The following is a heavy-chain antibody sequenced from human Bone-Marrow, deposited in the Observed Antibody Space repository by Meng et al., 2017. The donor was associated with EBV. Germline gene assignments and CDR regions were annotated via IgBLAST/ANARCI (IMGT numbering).Heavy chain of an antibody. CDR1: GGAFSGSY. J-gene: IGHJ4*02. V-gene: IGHV4-34*01. CDR3: ARGDYGSGSYYSHVGVVY. CDR2: INHSGST. Sequence: GGGLLSRPETLSLTGAVFGGAFSGSYWNWIRQPPGKGLEWIGEINHSGSTNYNPSLKSRVTISVDTSKNQFSLKLSSVTAADTAVYYCARGDYGSGSYYSHVGVVYWGQGTLVTVSS. D-gene: IGHD3-10*01.